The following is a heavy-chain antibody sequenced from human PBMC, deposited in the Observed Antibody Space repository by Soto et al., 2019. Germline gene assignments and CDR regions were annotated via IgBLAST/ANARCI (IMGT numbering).Heavy chain of an antibody. J-gene: IGHJ5*02. D-gene: IGHD4-4*01. CDR3: VRRHVSVTGIDWYDP. V-gene: IGHV1-3*01. CDR2: ITAANGET. Sequence: ASVKVSCKASGYTFSSYGIHWVRQAPGQRLEWMGWITAANGETKYSPKFQGRVTITRDTAASTAYMELSSLRSEDTAECYCVRRHVSVTGIDWYDPWGQGTLVTVS. CDR1: GYTFSSYG.